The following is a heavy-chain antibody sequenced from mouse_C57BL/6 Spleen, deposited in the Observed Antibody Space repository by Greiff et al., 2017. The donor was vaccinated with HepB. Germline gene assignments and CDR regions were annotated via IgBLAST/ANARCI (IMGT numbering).Heavy chain of an antibody. CDR3: ARSSDYEEDRFAY. CDR2: IYPGDGDT. Sequence: QVQLQQSGPELVKPGASVKISCKASGYAFSSSWMNWVKQRPGKGLEWIGRIYPGDGDTNYNGKFKGKATLTADKSSSTAYMQLSSLTSEDSAVYFCARSSDYEEDRFAYWGQGTLVTVSA. J-gene: IGHJ3*01. D-gene: IGHD2-4*01. V-gene: IGHV1-82*01. CDR1: GYAFSSSW.